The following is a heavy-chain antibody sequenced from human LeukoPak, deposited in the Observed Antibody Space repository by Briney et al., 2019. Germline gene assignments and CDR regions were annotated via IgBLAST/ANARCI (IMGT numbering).Heavy chain of an antibody. D-gene: IGHD5-18*01. CDR3: ARGLGYSYGYGIDY. J-gene: IGHJ4*02. CDR1: GFTFSAYA. V-gene: IGHV3-30*04. CDR2: ISYDGSKK. Sequence: AGGSLRLSCAASGFTFSAYAMHWVRQAPGKGLEWVAVISYDGSKKYYADSVKGRFTVSRDNSKNTLYLQMNSLRAEDTALYYCARGLGYSYGYGIDYWGQGTLVTVSS.